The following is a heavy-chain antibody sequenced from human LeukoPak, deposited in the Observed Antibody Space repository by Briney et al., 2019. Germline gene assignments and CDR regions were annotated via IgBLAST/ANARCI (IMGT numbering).Heavy chain of an antibody. D-gene: IGHD3-16*01. CDR2: IRSDGSNE. CDR1: GVIFSRDG. CDR3: AKHLGVDPGMGDAFHI. V-gene: IGHV3-30*02. Sequence: PGGSLRGSGVASGVIFSRDGMQWVRQAPGKGLEWVRFIRSDGSNEYYADSVKGRFTISREKSKNTVYLQMNSLRAEDTAVYYCAKHLGVDPGMGDAFHIWGQGTMVTVSS. J-gene: IGHJ3*02.